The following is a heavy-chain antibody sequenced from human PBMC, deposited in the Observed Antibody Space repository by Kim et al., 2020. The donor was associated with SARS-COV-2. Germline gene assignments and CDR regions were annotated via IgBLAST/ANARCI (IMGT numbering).Heavy chain of an antibody. CDR1: GFTFSNFW. V-gene: IGHV3-7*03. D-gene: IGHD3-3*01. CDR2: IKEDGSGK. J-gene: IGHJ6*01. Sequence: GGSLRLSCAASGFTFSNFWMTWVRQAPGKGLEWVANIKEDGSGKYYVDSVKGRFTISRDNAKNSLYLQMSSLRAEDKAVYSWARGDFRSGFYVNYVMDV. CDR3: ARGDFRSGFYVNYVMDV.